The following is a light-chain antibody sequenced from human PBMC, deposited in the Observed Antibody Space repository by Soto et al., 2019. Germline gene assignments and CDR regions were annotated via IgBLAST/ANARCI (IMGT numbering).Light chain of an antibody. J-gene: IGLJ1*01. Sequence: SYELTQPPSVSVAPGKTARITCGENNIGSKSVHWYQQKPGQAPVLVIYYDSDRPSGIPERISGSNSGNTATLTISRVEAGDEADYYCQVWDSSSDHPYVFGTGTKLTVL. V-gene: IGLV3-21*04. CDR1: NIGSKS. CDR3: QVWDSSSDHPYV. CDR2: YDS.